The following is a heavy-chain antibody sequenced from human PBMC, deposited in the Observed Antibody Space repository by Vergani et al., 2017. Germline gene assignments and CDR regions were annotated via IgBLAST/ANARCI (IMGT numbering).Heavy chain of an antibody. V-gene: IGHV4-39*07. CDR2: IYYSGST. D-gene: IGHD2-21*02. Sequence: QLQLQESGPGLVKPSETLSLTCTVSGGSISSSSYYWGWIRQPPGKGLEWIGSIYYSGSTYYNPSLKSRVTISVDTSKNQFSLKLSSVTAADTAVYYCARNPYCGGDCYSDAFDIWGQGTMVTVSS. J-gene: IGHJ3*02. CDR1: GGSISSSSYY. CDR3: ARNPYCGGDCYSDAFDI.